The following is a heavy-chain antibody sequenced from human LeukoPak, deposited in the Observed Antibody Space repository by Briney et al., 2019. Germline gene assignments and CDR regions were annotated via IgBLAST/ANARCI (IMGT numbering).Heavy chain of an antibody. V-gene: IGHV4-39*07. Sequence: SETLSLTCTVSGDSISSSRYYWGWIRQSPGKGLEWIGSISYSGSTYYNPSLKSRVTMSVDTSKNQFSLKLSSVTAADTAVYYCAREHIVVVTAIFSPYYFDYWGRGTLVTVSS. D-gene: IGHD2-21*02. CDR1: GDSISSSRYY. CDR3: AREHIVVVTAIFSPYYFDY. CDR2: ISYSGST. J-gene: IGHJ4*02.